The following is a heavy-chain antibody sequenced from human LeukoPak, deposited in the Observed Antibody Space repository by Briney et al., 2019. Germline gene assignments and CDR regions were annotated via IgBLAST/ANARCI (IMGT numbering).Heavy chain of an antibody. J-gene: IGHJ4*02. Sequence: GGSLRLSCAASGFTFSSYAMHWVRQAPGKGLEYVSAISSNGGSTYYANSVKGRLTISRDNSKNTLYLQMGSLRAEDMAVYYCARLGNSGYESAFDYWGQGTLVTVSS. CDR3: ARLGNSGYESAFDY. CDR1: GFTFSSYA. D-gene: IGHD5-12*01. CDR2: ISSNGGST. V-gene: IGHV3-64*01.